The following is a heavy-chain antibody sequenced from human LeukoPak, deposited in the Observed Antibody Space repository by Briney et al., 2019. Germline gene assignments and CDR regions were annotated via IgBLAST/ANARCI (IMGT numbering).Heavy chain of an antibody. J-gene: IGHJ4*02. CDR3: ARGESSSWYYFDY. CDR1: GGSISSSSYY. Sequence: SETLSLTCTVSGGSISSSSYYWSWIRQPPGKGLEWIGYIYYSGSTNYNPSLKSRVTISLDTSKNQFSLTLSSVTAADTAVYFCARGESSSWYYFDYWGQGALVTVSS. V-gene: IGHV4-61*01. CDR2: IYYSGST. D-gene: IGHD6-13*01.